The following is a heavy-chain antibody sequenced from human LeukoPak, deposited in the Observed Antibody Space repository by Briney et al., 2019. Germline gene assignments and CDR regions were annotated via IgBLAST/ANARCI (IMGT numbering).Heavy chain of an antibody. Sequence: PGGSLRLSCAASGFTFSSYGMHWVRQAPGKGLEWVAVISHDGSNKYYADSVKGRFTISRDNSKNTLYLQMNSLRAEDTAVYYCAKDLGYSYGYRYWGQGTLVTVSS. J-gene: IGHJ4*02. CDR3: AKDLGYSYGYRY. D-gene: IGHD5-18*01. CDR2: ISHDGSNK. CDR1: GFTFSSYG. V-gene: IGHV3-30*18.